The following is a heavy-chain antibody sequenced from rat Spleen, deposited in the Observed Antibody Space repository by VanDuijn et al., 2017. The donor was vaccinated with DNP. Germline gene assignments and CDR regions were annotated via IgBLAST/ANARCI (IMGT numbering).Heavy chain of an antibody. CDR2: IVYDGSSS. V-gene: IGHV5-7*01. Sequence: EVQLVESGGGLVQPGRSLKLSCAASGFTFSDYSMAWVRQAPKKGLEWVATIVYDGSSSFYGDSVTGRFTISRDNAKSSLYLQMDSLRSEDTATYFCIIWDVFYELLDYWGQGVVVTVSS. D-gene: IGHD1-6*01. J-gene: IGHJ2*01. CDR3: IIWDVFYELLDY. CDR1: GFTFSDYS.